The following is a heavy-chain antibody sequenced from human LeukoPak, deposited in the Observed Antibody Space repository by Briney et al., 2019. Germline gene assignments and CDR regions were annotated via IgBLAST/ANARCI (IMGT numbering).Heavy chain of an antibody. D-gene: IGHD3-10*01. CDR1: GYTFTGYY. CDR2: INPNSGGT. J-gene: IGHJ4*02. Sequence: ASVKVSCKASGYTFTGYYMHWVRQAPGQGLEWMGWINPNSGGTNYAQKSQGRVTMTRDTSISTAYMELSRLRSDDTAVYYCARGVGITMVRGVIIHFDYWGQGTLVTVSS. V-gene: IGHV1-2*02. CDR3: ARGVGITMVRGVIIHFDY.